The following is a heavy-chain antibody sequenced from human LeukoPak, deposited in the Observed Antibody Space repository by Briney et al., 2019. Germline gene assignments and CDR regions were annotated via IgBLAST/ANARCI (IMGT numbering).Heavy chain of an antibody. Sequence: ASVKVSCKASGYTFTGYYMHWVRQAPGQGLEWMGWINPNSGGTNYAQKLQGRVTMTTDTSTSTAYMELRSLRSDDTAVYYCARDLGFTGTAGYWGQGTLVTVSS. CDR1: GYTFTGYY. J-gene: IGHJ4*02. V-gene: IGHV1-2*02. CDR2: INPNSGGT. CDR3: ARDLGFTGTAGY. D-gene: IGHD1-7*01.